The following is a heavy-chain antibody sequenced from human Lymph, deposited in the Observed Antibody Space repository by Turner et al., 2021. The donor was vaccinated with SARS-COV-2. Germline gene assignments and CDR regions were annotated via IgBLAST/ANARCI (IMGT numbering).Heavy chain of an antibody. Sequence: QVPLVESGGGVVQPGRSLRLSCAASGFTFSNYGMHWVRQAPGKGLEWVAVISYDGSNKYYVDSVKGRFTISRDNSKNTLYLQTNSLRAEDTAVYYCAKDTVWGAFDIWGQGTMVTVSS. CDR3: AKDTVWGAFDI. V-gene: IGHV3-30*18. D-gene: IGHD4-17*01. J-gene: IGHJ3*02. CDR2: ISYDGSNK. CDR1: GFTFSNYG.